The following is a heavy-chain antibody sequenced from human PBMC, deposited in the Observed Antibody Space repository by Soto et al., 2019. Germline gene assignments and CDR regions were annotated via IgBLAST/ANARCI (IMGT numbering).Heavy chain of an antibody. CDR2: ISYDGSNK. V-gene: IGHV3-30-3*01. J-gene: IGHJ4*02. CDR3: ARDVTRSIVVLTAILDY. D-gene: IGHD2-21*02. CDR1: GFTFSSYA. Sequence: QVQLVESGGGVVQPGRSLRLSCAASGFTFSSYAMHWVRQAPGKGLEWVAVISYDGSNKYYADSVKGRFTISRDNSKNTLYLQMTSLRAEDTAVYYCARDVTRSIVVLTAILDYWGQGTLVTFSS.